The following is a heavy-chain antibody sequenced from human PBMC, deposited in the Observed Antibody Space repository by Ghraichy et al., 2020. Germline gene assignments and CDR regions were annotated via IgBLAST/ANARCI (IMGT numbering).Heavy chain of an antibody. D-gene: IGHD7-27*01. Sequence: ASVKVSCKASGYTFTGYYMHWVRQAPGQGLEWMGWINPNSGGTNYAQKFQGWVTMTRDTSISTAYMELSRLRSDDTAVYYCARAEYWGSRDAFDIWGQGTMVTVSS. CDR1: GYTFTGYY. CDR2: INPNSGGT. CDR3: ARAEYWGSRDAFDI. J-gene: IGHJ3*02. V-gene: IGHV1-2*04.